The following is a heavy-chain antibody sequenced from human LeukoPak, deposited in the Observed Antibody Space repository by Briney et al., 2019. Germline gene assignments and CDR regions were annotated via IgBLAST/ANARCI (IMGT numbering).Heavy chain of an antibody. CDR1: VYPFNNAW. D-gene: IGHD2-2*03. CDR3: TTWIGS. V-gene: IGHV3-15*01. CDR2: IKSKTDYGIL. Sequence: GGSLRLSCAASVYPFNNAWMSWVRQAPGKALEWVGRIKSKTDYGILDFAAPVRRKFTSSRDDHTITLYQQMNSLKTEDTAVYYCTTWIGSWGQGTLVTVSS. J-gene: IGHJ5*02.